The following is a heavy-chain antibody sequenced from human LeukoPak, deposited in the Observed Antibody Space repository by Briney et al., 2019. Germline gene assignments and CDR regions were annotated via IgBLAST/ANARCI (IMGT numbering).Heavy chain of an antibody. V-gene: IGHV4-39*01. CDR2: IYYSGTT. CDR3: ARHVFHSSTSYGPIDY. J-gene: IGHJ4*02. CDR1: GDSISSGGFY. D-gene: IGHD6-13*01. Sequence: SETLSLTCTVSGDSISSGGFYWGWVRQPPGKELDWVGNIYYSGTTYYSPSLKSRVTISVDASNNQFSLKLSSVTAADTAVYYCARHVFHSSTSYGPIDYWGQGTLVTVSA.